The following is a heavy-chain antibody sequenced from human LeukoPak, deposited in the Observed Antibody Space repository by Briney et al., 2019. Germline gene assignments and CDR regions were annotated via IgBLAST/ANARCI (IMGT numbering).Heavy chain of an antibody. D-gene: IGHD3-22*01. V-gene: IGHV4-61*02. CDR2: IYTSGST. Sequence: SETLSLTCTVSGGSISSGSYYWSWIRQPAGKGLEWIGRIYTSGSTNYNPSLKSRVTISVDTSKNQFSRKPSSVTAADTAVYYCAGPEGDDSSGYYLDYWGQGTLVTVSS. CDR1: GGSISSGSYY. J-gene: IGHJ4*02. CDR3: AGPEGDDSSGYYLDY.